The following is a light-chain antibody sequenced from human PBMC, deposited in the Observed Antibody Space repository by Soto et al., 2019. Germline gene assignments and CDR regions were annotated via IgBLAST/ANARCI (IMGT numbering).Light chain of an antibody. V-gene: IGLV2-8*01. Sequence: QSVLTQPPSASGSPGQSVTISCTGTKNDVGFYDLVSWYQHHPGKAPRLIIYEVVQRPSGVPDRFSASKSGNTASLTVSGLQAADEADYFCKSYAGSNTYVFGSGTKVTVL. CDR1: KNDVGFYDL. J-gene: IGLJ1*01. CDR3: KSYAGSNTYV. CDR2: EVV.